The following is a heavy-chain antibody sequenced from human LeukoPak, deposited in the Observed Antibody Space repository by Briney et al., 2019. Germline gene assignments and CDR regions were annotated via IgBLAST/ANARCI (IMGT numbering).Heavy chain of an antibody. J-gene: IGHJ4*02. D-gene: IGHD6-19*01. CDR3: ARDLKAVADTDY. V-gene: IGHV1-2*02. CDR2: INPNSGGT. CDR1: GYTFTCYY. Sequence: ASVKVCCTASGYTFTCYYMHWVRQAPGQGLEWMGWINPNSGGTNYAQKFQGRVTMTRDTSISTAYMELSRLRSDDTAVYYCARDLKAVADTDYWGQGTLVTVSS.